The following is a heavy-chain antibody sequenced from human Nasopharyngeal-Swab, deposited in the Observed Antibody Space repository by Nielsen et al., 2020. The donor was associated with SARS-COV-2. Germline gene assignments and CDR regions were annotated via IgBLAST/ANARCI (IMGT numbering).Heavy chain of an antibody. CDR3: ATGPPVAGHNWFDP. CDR1: GYTLTELS. D-gene: IGHD6-19*01. V-gene: IGHV1-24*01. CDR2: FDPEDGET. Sequence: ASVKVSCKVSGYTLTELSMHWVRQAPGKGLEWMGGFDPEDGETIYAQKFQGRVTMTEDTSTDTAYMELSSLRSEDTAVYYCATGPPVAGHNWFDPWGQGTLVTASS. J-gene: IGHJ5*02.